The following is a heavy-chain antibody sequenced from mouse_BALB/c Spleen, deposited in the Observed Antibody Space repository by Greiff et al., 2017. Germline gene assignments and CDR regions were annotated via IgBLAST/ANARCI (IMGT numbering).Heavy chain of an antibody. Sequence: QVQLQQSGAELVRPGVSVKISCKGSGYTFTDYAMHWVKQSHAKSLEWIGVISTYYGDASYNQKFKGKATMTVDKSSSTAYMELARLTSEDSAIYYCARGGDGNYVDYYAMDYWGQGTSVTVSS. CDR2: ISTYYGDA. V-gene: IGHV1S137*01. CDR1: GYTFTDYA. D-gene: IGHD2-1*01. J-gene: IGHJ4*01. CDR3: ARGGDGNYVDYYAMDY.